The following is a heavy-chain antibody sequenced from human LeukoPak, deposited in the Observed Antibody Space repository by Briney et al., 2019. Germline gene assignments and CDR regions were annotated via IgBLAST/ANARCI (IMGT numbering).Heavy chain of an antibody. Sequence: PGGSLRLSCAASGFTFSSYWMSWVRQAPGKGLEWVANIKQDGSEKYYVDSVKGRFTISRDNAKNSLYLQMNSLRAEDTAVYYCARFNGHDSSSHYFDYWGQGTLVTVSS. CDR1: GFTFSSYW. CDR3: ARFNGHDSSSHYFDY. D-gene: IGHD6-6*01. J-gene: IGHJ4*02. CDR2: IKQDGSEK. V-gene: IGHV3-7*01.